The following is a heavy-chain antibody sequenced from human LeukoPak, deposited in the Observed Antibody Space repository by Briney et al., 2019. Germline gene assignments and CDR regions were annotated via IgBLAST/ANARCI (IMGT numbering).Heavy chain of an antibody. Sequence: SETLSLTCTVSGGSINSSSCYWGWIRQPPGKGLEWIGSIYYSGGTYYNSSLKSRVTISLDTSKNQFSLKLSSVTAADTAVYYCARDDVYYYDSSGYFRGAFDIWGQGTMVTVSS. CDR2: IYYSGGT. CDR1: GGSINSSSCY. D-gene: IGHD3-22*01. J-gene: IGHJ3*02. CDR3: ARDDVYYYDSSGYFRGAFDI. V-gene: IGHV4-39*07.